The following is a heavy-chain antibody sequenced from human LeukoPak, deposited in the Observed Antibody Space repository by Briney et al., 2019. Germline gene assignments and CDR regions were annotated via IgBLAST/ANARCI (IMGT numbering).Heavy chain of an antibody. D-gene: IGHD1-1*01. CDR1: GFSLGSYS. CDR3: ARVLLERPGIDSFDM. V-gene: IGHV3-48*01. J-gene: IGHJ3*02. Sequence: PGPSLRLSCGAFGFSLGSYSMDWVRQPPGKGMEWVLHINSGSSTIYYADSVKGRFTISRDNAGNSLYLHMNSLRAEDTAVYYCARVLLERPGIDSFDMWGQGTMVTVSS. CDR2: INSGSSTI.